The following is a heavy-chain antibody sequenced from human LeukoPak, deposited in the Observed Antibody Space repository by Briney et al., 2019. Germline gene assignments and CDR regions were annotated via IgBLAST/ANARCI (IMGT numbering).Heavy chain of an antibody. V-gene: IGHV3-7*01. CDR2: IMHDGSVK. CDR3: ARDRPSSGYPLIDY. CDR1: GFTFRSYR. J-gene: IGHJ4*02. Sequence: PGGSLRLSCVASGFTFRSYRMSWVRQAPGEGLEWVANIMHDGSVKNYVDSVKGRFTISRDNAKNSLYMQMNSLRAEDTAVYYCARDRPSSGYPLIDYWGQGTLVTVSS. D-gene: IGHD3-22*01.